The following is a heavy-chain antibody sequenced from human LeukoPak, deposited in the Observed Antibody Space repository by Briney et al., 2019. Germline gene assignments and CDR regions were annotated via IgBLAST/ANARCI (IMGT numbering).Heavy chain of an antibody. CDR2: IQQDGSEK. Sequence: PGGSLRLSCAASGFSFSSYWMSWVRQAPGKGPEWVANIQQDGSEKNYVDSVKGRFTISRDNAKNSLYLQMNSLRAEDMALYYCAKETYDSSDHPRYGGYCFDYWGQGTLVTVSS. J-gene: IGHJ4*02. V-gene: IGHV3-7*03. D-gene: IGHD3-22*01. CDR1: GFSFSSYW. CDR3: AKETYDSSDHPRYGGYCFDY.